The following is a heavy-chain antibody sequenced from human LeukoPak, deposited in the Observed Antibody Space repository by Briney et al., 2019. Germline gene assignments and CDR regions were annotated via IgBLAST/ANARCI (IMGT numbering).Heavy chain of an antibody. D-gene: IGHD3-10*01. J-gene: IGHJ6*03. V-gene: IGHV4-4*07. CDR1: GGSISSYY. Sequence: SETLSLTCTVSGGSISSYYWSWIRQPAGKGLEWIGRIYTSGSTNYNPSLKSRVTISVVTSKNQFSLKLSSVTAADTAVYYCARLPGGVYYYYYMDVWGKGTTVTVSS. CDR3: ARLPGGVYYYYYMDV. CDR2: IYTSGST.